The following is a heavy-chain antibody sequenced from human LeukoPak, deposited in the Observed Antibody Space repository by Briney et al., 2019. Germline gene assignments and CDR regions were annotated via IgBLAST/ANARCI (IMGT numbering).Heavy chain of an antibody. CDR3: ARDEGSSSSWYDY. V-gene: IGHV3-11*04. CDR1: GFTFSDYY. J-gene: IGHJ4*02. CDR2: ISSSGDTI. Sequence: SGGSLRLSCAASGFTFSDYYMSWIRQAPGNGLEWVSYISSSGDTIYYADSVKGRFTISRDNAKNSLYLQMNSLRAEDTAVYYCARDEGSSSSWYDYWGQGTLVTVSS. D-gene: IGHD6-13*01.